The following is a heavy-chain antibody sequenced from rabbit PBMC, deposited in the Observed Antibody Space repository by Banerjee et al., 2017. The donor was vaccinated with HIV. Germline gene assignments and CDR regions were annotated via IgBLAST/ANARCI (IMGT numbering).Heavy chain of an antibody. CDR2: IYAGSSGSA. V-gene: IGHV1S40*01. CDR3: ARDRDWTLDL. J-gene: IGHJ3*01. Sequence: QSLEESGGDLVKPGASLTLTCTASGFDFSSYGFSWVRQAPGKGLEWIGTIYAGSSGSAYYASWVNGRFTISKTSSTTVTLQMTSLTAADTATYFCARDRDWTLDLWGQGTLVTVS. CDR1: GFDFSSYG. D-gene: IGHD4-2*01.